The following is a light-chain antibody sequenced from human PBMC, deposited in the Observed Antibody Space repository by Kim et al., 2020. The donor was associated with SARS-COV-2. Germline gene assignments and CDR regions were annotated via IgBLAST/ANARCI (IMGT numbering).Light chain of an antibody. J-gene: IGKJ4*01. CDR2: GAS. CDR1: QSVGSN. Sequence: EIVMTQSPATLSVSPGERGTLSCRASQSVGSNLAWYQQKPGQSPRLLIYGASSRASGVPARFTGSGSGTEFTLTISSLQSEDFAVYYCQQYYDWPPLTFGGGTKLEI. V-gene: IGKV3-15*01. CDR3: QQYYDWPPLT.